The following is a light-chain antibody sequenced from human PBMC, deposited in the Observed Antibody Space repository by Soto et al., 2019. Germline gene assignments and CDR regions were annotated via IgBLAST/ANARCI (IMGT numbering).Light chain of an antibody. CDR2: EVT. J-gene: IGLJ2*01. V-gene: IGLV2-8*01. CDR1: SSDVAGYNH. Sequence: QSALTQPSSVSGSPGQSITISCTGTSSDVAGYNHVSWYQHHPGKAPKLIIYEVTKRPSGVPDRFSGSKSGNTASLTVSGLQAEDEADYYCTSYAGGNILVFGGGTKLTVL. CDR3: TSYAGGNILV.